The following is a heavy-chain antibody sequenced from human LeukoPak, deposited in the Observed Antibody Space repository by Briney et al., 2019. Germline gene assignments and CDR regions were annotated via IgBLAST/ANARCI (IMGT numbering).Heavy chain of an antibody. V-gene: IGHV3-23*01. Sequence: GGSLRLSCAASGFTFSSYSMNWVRQAPGKGLEWVSAISGSGGSTYYADSVKGRFTISRDNSKNTLYLQMNSLRAEDTAVYYCAKARVTVVTFVGLDYWGQGTLVTVSS. D-gene: IGHD4-23*01. CDR3: AKARVTVVTFVGLDY. CDR2: ISGSGGST. CDR1: GFTFSSYS. J-gene: IGHJ4*02.